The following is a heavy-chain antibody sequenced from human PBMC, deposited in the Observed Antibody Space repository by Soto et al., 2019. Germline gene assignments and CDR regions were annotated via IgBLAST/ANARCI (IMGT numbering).Heavy chain of an antibody. CDR1: GYTFISYG. V-gene: IGHV1-18*01. Sequence: QVQLVQSGAEVKKPGASVKVSCKASGYTFISYGISWVRQAPGQGLEWMGWITAYNGNTNYAQKLQGRVTMTTDTSTSTAYMELRSLGSDDTAVYYCARGGGYSGYDYYYYYGMDVWGQGTTVTVSS. CDR2: ITAYNGNT. D-gene: IGHD5-12*01. J-gene: IGHJ6*02. CDR3: ARGGGYSGYDYYYYYGMDV.